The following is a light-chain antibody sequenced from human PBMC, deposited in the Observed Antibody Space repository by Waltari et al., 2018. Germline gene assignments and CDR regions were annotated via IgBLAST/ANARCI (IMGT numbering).Light chain of an antibody. Sequence: EIVLTQSPATLSLSPGGRATLSCRASQSLIRYLAWYQQKPGQAPRLLIYDASNRATGIPARFGGSGSGTDFTLTINSLEPEDFAVYYCQQRYNWPVTFGGGTRVEIK. V-gene: IGKV3-11*01. CDR2: DAS. J-gene: IGKJ4*01. CDR1: QSLIRY. CDR3: QQRYNWPVT.